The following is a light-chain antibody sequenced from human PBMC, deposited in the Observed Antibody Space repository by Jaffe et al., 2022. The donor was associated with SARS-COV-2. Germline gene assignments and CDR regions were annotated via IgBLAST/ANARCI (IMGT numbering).Light chain of an antibody. V-gene: IGLV2-14*01. CDR2: EVS. Sequence: QSALTQPASVSGSPGQSITISCTGTSSDVGGYNYVSWYQQHPGKAPKLMIYEVSNRPSGVPDRFSGSKSGNTASLTISGLQAEDEADYYCSSYTSSPLVVFGGGTKLTVL. CDR1: SSDVGGYNY. J-gene: IGLJ2*01. CDR3: SSYTSSPLVV.